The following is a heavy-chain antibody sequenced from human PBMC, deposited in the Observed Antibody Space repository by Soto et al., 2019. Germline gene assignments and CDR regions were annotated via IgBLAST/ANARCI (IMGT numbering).Heavy chain of an antibody. J-gene: IGHJ6*03. CDR1: GGSISSGGYY. V-gene: IGHV4-31*03. CDR2: IYYSGST. D-gene: IGHD3-10*01. CDR3: ARVGSGSGSYLRNYYYYMDV. Sequence: QVQLHESGPGLVKPSQTLSLTCTVSGGSISSGGYYWSWIRLHPGKGLEWIGYIYYSGSTYYNPSLKSRVTISVDTSKNQFSLKLSSVTAADTAVYYCARVGSGSGSYLRNYYYYMDVWGKGTTVTVSS.